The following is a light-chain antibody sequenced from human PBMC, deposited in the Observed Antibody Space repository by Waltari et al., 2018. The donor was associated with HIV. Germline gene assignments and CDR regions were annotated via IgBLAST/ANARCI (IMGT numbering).Light chain of an antibody. CDR2: WAS. CDR1: QSVLNSSSNKNS. Sequence: DIVMTQSPDSLAVSLGERATINCKSSQSVLNSSSNKNSLAWYQQKSGQPPNLLICWASTRESGVPERFSGSGSGTDFTLTISSLQAADVAVYYCQQHYTSPYTFGQGTKLEIK. J-gene: IGKJ2*01. V-gene: IGKV4-1*01. CDR3: QQHYTSPYT.